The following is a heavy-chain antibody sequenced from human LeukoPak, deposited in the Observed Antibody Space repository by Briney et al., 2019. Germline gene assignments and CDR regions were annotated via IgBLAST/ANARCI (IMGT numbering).Heavy chain of an antibody. D-gene: IGHD2/OR15-2a*01. J-gene: IGHJ3*02. CDR2: ITSSSSYI. V-gene: IGHV3-21*01. Sequence: PGGSLRLSCAASGFTFSTYNMNWVRQAPGKGLEWVSSITSSSSYIYYADSVKGRFTISRDNAKNSLYLQMNSLRAEDTAVYYCATASRLSYDTFDIWGQGTVVTVSS. CDR1: GFTFSTYN. CDR3: ATASRLSYDTFDI.